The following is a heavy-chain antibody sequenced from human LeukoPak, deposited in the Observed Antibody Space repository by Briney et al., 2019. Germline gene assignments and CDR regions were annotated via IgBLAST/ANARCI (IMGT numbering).Heavy chain of an antibody. J-gene: IGHJ4*02. Sequence: WVRQAPGKGLEWVSSISSSSTYIYYADSVKGRFTISRDNAKNSLYLQMNSLRAEDTAVYYCARAFSGSEFYWGQGTLVTVSS. D-gene: IGHD6-19*01. CDR3: ARAFSGSEFY. CDR2: ISSSSTYI. V-gene: IGHV3-21*01.